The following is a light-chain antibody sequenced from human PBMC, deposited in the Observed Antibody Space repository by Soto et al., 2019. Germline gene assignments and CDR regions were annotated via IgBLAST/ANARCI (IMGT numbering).Light chain of an antibody. V-gene: IGLV1-40*01. CDR3: QSCDSSLSGSGV. CDR1: SSNIGAGYD. CDR2: GNR. Sequence: QSVLTQPPSVSGAPGQRVTISCTGTSSNIGAGYDVHWYQQFPGTAPKLLIYGNRNRPSGVPGRFSGSKSGTSASLAITGLQAEDEATYYCQSCDSSLSGSGVFGTGTKVTAL. J-gene: IGLJ1*01.